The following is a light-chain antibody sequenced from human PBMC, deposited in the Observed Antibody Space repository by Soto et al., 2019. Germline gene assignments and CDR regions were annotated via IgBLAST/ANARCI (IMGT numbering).Light chain of an antibody. CDR3: HLYGASPPT. J-gene: IGKJ1*01. CDR1: QSVSSSD. V-gene: IGKV3-20*01. CDR2: GAS. Sequence: EIVLTQSPGTLSLSPGETATLSCRASQSVSSSDLAWYQQKPGQAPRLLISGASGRATGIPDRFSASGSGTDFTLTISRLEPEDSAVFYCHLYGASPPTFGQGTKVDIK.